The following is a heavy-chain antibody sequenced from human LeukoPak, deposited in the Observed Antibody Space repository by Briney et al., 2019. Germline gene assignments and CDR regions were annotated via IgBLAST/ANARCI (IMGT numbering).Heavy chain of an antibody. CDR2: IGSSGGGI. CDR3: AKSTTVTTQQRGYFDY. Sequence: PGGSLRLSCAASGFTFSTYTMYWVRHPPGKRLEWVSIIGSSGGGIHYADSVKGRFTISRDNPKNTLYLQMNSLRTEDTAVYYCAKSTTVTTQQRGYFDYWGQGTLVTVSS. D-gene: IGHD4-11*01. V-gene: IGHV3-23*01. J-gene: IGHJ4*02. CDR1: GFTFSTYT.